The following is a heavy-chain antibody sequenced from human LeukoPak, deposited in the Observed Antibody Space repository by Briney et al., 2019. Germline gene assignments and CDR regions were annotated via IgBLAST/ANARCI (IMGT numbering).Heavy chain of an antibody. V-gene: IGHV3-23*01. CDR2: ITASGGNT. CDR3: AKGNGYSYGRYYFDY. J-gene: IGHJ4*02. Sequence: GGSLRLSCAASGFTFSSYAMGWVRQAPGKGLEWVSAITASGGNTYYADSVKGRFTISRGNSKNTLYLQVSSLRAEDTAVYYCAKGNGYSYGRYYFDYWGQGTLVTVSS. D-gene: IGHD5-18*01. CDR1: GFTFSSYA.